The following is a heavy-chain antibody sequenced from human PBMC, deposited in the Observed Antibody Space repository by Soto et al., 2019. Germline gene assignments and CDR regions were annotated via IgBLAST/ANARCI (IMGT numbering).Heavy chain of an antibody. J-gene: IGHJ6*02. D-gene: IGHD5-18*01. CDR1: GFTFSSYA. CDR3: AKYRGYSYGYYYYGMDV. Sequence: EVQLLESGGGLVQPGGSLRLSCAASGFTFSSYAMSWVRQAPGKGLGWVSAISGSGGSTYYADSVKGRFTISRDKSKNTLYLQMNSLRAEDTAVYYCAKYRGYSYGYYYYGMDVWGQGTTVTVSS. CDR2: ISGSGGST. V-gene: IGHV3-23*01.